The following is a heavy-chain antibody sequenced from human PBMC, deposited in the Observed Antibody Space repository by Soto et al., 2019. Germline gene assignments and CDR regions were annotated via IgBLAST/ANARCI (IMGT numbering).Heavy chain of an antibody. CDR2: ISWNSGSI. V-gene: IGHV3-9*01. Sequence: EVQLVESGGGLVQPGRSLRLSCAASGFTFDDYAMHWVRQAPGKGLEWVSGISWNSGSIGYADSVKCRFTISRDNAKNSLYLQMNSLRAEDTALYYCAKDIRDYYYGMDVWGQGTTVTVSS. CDR3: AKDIRDYYYGMDV. J-gene: IGHJ6*02. CDR1: GFTFDDYA.